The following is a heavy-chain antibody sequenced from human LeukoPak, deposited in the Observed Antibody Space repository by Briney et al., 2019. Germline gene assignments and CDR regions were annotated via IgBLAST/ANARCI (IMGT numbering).Heavy chain of an antibody. Sequence: ASVKVSCKASGYTFTGYYMHWVRQAPGQGLEWMGWFNPNSGGTNYAQNFQGRVTMTRDTSISTAYMELSSPRSDDTAVYYCARDYYGSGSYYDYWGQGTLVTVSS. CDR3: ARDYYGSGSYYDY. J-gene: IGHJ4*02. D-gene: IGHD3-10*01. CDR1: GYTFTGYY. CDR2: FNPNSGGT. V-gene: IGHV1-2*02.